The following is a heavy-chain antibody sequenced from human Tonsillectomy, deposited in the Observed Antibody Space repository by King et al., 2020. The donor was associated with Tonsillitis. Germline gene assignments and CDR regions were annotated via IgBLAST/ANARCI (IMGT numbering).Heavy chain of an antibody. Sequence: QLVQSGAEVKKPGASVKVSCKASGHTFTGYYMHWVRQAPGQGLEWMGWIKPNSGGTNYAQKFQGRVTMTRDTSISIAYMELSRLRSDDTAVYYCARELGCSSTSCNSKWFDPWGQGTLVTVSS. J-gene: IGHJ5*02. V-gene: IGHV1-2*02. CDR2: IKPNSGGT. CDR1: GHTFTGYY. CDR3: ARELGCSSTSCNSKWFDP. D-gene: IGHD2-2*01.